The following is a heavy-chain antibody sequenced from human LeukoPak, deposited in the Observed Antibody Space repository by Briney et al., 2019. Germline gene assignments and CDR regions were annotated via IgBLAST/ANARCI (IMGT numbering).Heavy chain of an antibody. CDR2: ISAYNGKT. Sequence: ASVKVSCKASGYTFTSYGISWVRQAPGQGLEWMGWISAYNGKTNYAQNVQGRVTMTTDTSTYTAYMELRSLRSDDTAVYYCAGSAPSDWYFDLWGRGTLVTVSS. J-gene: IGHJ2*01. V-gene: IGHV1-18*01. CDR1: GYTFTSYG. CDR3: AGSAPSDWYFDL.